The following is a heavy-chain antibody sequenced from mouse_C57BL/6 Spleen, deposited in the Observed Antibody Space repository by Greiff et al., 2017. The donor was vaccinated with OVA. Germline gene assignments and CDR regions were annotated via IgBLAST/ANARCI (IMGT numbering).Heavy chain of an antibody. CDR1: GYAFSSSW. V-gene: IGHV1-82*01. Sequence: QVQLQQSGPELVKPGASVKISCKASGYAFSSSWMNWVKQRPGKGLEWIGRIYPGDGDTNYNGKFKGKATLTADKSSSTAYMQLSSLTSEDSAVYVCANGYDYGGRYYAMDYWGQGTSVTVSS. D-gene: IGHD2-4*01. CDR2: IYPGDGDT. CDR3: ANGYDYGGRYYAMDY. J-gene: IGHJ4*01.